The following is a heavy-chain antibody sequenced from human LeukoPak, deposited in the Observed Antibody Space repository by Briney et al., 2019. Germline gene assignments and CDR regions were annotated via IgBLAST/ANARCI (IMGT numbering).Heavy chain of an antibody. Sequence: SETLSLTCVVSGGSVSGYYWGWIRQPPGRGLEWIGYVYYSGSTNYNPSLKSRVTISVDTSKNQFSLKLSSVTAADTAVYYCARDRYDILTGYYYLDYWGQGTLVTVSS. CDR3: ARDRYDILTGYYYLDY. CDR1: GGSVSGYY. CDR2: VYYSGST. J-gene: IGHJ4*02. V-gene: IGHV4-59*02. D-gene: IGHD3-9*01.